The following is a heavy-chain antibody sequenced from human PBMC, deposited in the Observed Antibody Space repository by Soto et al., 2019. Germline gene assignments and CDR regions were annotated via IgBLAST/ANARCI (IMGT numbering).Heavy chain of an antibody. CDR2: IYSGGST. J-gene: IGHJ5*02. CDR1: GFTVSSNY. V-gene: IGHV3-66*01. D-gene: IGHD3-9*01. Sequence: PGGSLRLSCAASGFTVSSNYMSWVRQAPGKGLEWVSVIYSGGSTYYADSVKGRFTISRDNSKNTLYLQMNSLRAEDTAVYYCASVGNYDIRGWFDPWGQGTLVTV. CDR3: ASVGNYDIRGWFDP.